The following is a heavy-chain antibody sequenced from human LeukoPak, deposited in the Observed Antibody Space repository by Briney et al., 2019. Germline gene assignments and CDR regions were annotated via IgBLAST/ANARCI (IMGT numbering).Heavy chain of an antibody. CDR2: IIPIFGSP. CDR3: ARGGGYSGYDYFDS. V-gene: IGHV1-69*13. J-gene: IGHJ4*02. D-gene: IGHD5-12*01. Sequence: SVKVSCKASGGTFKTYAFNWVRQAPGQGLEWMGGIIPIFGSPNYAQKFQGRVTFTADESTSTVYMELRTLRSEDTAVFYCARGGGYSGYDYFDSWGQGTLVVVSS. CDR1: GGTFKTYA.